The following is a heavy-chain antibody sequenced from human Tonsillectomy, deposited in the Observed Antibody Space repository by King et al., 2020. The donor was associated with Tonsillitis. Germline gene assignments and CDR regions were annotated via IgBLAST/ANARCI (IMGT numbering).Heavy chain of an antibody. Sequence: VQLVESGGGLIQPGGSLRLSCAASGFTFSSHGMSWVRQAPGKGLEGVSAISGSGGTKHYADSVKGRFTISRDNSKNTLDLPMNGLRADDTSVYYWAKDRGFGLVLGYYFDYWGQGALVTVSS. CDR1: GFTFSSHG. J-gene: IGHJ4*02. D-gene: IGHD3-10*01. V-gene: IGHV3-23*04. CDR2: ISGSGGTK. CDR3: AKDRGFGLVLGYYFDY.